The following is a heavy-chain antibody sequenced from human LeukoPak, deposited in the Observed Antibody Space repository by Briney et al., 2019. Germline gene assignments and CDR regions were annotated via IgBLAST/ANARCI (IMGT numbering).Heavy chain of an antibody. CDR3: AANTPRVVREDAFDI. CDR2: IVVGSGNT. D-gene: IGHD2-21*01. V-gene: IGHV1-58*02. CDR1: GFTFTSSA. Sequence: SVKVSCKASGFTFTSSAMQWVRQARGQRLEWIGWIVVGSGNTNYAQNFQERGTITRDMSTSTAYMELSSLRSEDTAVYYCAANTPRVVREDAFDIWGQGTMVTVSS. J-gene: IGHJ3*02.